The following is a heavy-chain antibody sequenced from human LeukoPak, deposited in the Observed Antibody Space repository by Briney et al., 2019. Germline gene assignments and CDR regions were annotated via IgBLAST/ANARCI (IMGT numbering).Heavy chain of an antibody. Sequence: RSLRLSCAASGFTFSSYGMHWVRQAPGKGLEWVAVIWYDGSNKYYADSVKGRFTISRDNSKNTLYLQMNSLRAEDTAVYYCARENRGWLQFFDPWGQGTLVTVSS. CDR1: GFTFSSYG. V-gene: IGHV3-33*01. CDR2: IWYDGSNK. D-gene: IGHD5-24*01. CDR3: ARENRGWLQFFDP. J-gene: IGHJ5*02.